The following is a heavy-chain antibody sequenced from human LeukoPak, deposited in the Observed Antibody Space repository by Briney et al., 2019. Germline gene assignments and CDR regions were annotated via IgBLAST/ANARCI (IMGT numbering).Heavy chain of an antibody. CDR2: INHNSAST. CDR1: GFTCNDYQ. Sequence: LGWAFAGSGFTCNDYQINWVGETPRKRLEWISYINHNSASTYYADSVKGRFTISRDNAKKSLYLQMNSLRAEDTAVYYCARAAQPGFDPWGQGTLVTVSS. D-gene: IGHD1-14*01. V-gene: IGHV3-48*01. CDR3: ARAAQPGFDP. J-gene: IGHJ5*02.